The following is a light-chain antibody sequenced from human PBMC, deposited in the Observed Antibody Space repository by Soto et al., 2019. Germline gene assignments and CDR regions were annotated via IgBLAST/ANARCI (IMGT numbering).Light chain of an antibody. CDR2: NNN. V-gene: IGLV1-44*01. Sequence: QSVLTQPPSASGTPGQRVTISCSGSSSNIGSSSVNWYQQLPGTAPKLLIYNNNQWPSGVPDRFSGSKSGTSASLAISGLQSEDEADYYCVAWDVTLNGLYAXGTGTKAPS. CDR1: SSNIGSSS. CDR3: VAWDVTLNGLYA. J-gene: IGLJ1*01.